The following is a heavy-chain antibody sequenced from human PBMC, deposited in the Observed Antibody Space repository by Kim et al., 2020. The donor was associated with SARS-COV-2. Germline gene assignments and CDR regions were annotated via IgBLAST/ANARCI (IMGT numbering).Heavy chain of an antibody. CDR1: GGSFSGYY. CDR2: INHSGST. V-gene: IGHV4-34*01. CDR3: ARVIAAAGTRGVDY. Sequence: SETLSLTCAVYGGSFSGYYWSWIRQPPGKGLEWIGEINHSGSTNYNPSLKSRVTISVDTSKNQFSLKLSSVTAADTAVYYCARVIAAAGTRGVDYWGQGTLVTVSS. D-gene: IGHD6-13*01. J-gene: IGHJ4*02.